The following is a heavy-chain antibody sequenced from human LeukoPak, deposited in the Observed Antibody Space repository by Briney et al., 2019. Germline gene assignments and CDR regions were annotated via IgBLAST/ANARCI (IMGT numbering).Heavy chain of an antibody. D-gene: IGHD7-27*01. J-gene: IGHJ2*01. Sequence: HAGGSLRLSCAASGFTVRSYDMHWVRQVAGKGLEWVSAISTASNPHYAASVQGRFTIFRANAENSLYLQMNSLSAEDTAVYYCARELGIEGYWYFDLWGRGTLVTASS. CDR1: GFTVRSYD. CDR2: ISTASNP. CDR3: ARELGIEGYWYFDL. V-gene: IGHV3-13*05.